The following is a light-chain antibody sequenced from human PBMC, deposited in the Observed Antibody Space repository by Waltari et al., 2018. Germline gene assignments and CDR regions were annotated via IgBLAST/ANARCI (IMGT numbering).Light chain of an antibody. CDR1: SSNLGSKA. CDR3: AAWDDSLNAVV. CDR2: TND. V-gene: IGLV1-44*01. J-gene: IGLJ2*01. Sequence: QSVLPQPPSVSGTPGQRATIPCPGSSSNLGSKAGNWYAPPPGTAPKLPIYTNDQRPSGVPDRFSGSKSGTSASLAISGLQSEDEADYYCAAWDDSLNAVVFGGGTKVTVL.